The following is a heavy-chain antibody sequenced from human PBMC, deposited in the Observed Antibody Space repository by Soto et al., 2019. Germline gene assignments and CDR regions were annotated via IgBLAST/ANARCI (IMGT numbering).Heavy chain of an antibody. D-gene: IGHD6-19*01. CDR2: IYYSGST. CDR1: GGSISSGGYY. J-gene: IGHJ6*02. V-gene: IGHV4-31*03. CDR3: ARLTRRRYSSDYYYGMDV. Sequence: PSETLSLTCTVSGGSISSGGYYWSWIRQHPGKGLEWIGYIYYSGSTYYNPSLKSRVTISVDTSKNQFSLKLSSVTAADTAVYYCARLTRRRYSSDYYYGMDVWGQGTTVTVSS.